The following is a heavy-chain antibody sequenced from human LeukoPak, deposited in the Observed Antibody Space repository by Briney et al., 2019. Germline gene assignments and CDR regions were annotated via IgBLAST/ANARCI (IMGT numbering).Heavy chain of an antibody. J-gene: IGHJ4*02. D-gene: IGHD3-10*01. CDR3: TRETDYGSGSDY. V-gene: IGHV3-49*04. Sequence: GGSLRLSCTAAGFTFGDYAMSWVRQAPGEGLEWVGFIRSKAYPGTTEYAASVKGRFTISRDDSKRIAYLQMDSLKSDDTAVYYCTRETDYGSGSDYWGQGTLVTVST. CDR1: GFTFGDYA. CDR2: IRSKAYPGTT.